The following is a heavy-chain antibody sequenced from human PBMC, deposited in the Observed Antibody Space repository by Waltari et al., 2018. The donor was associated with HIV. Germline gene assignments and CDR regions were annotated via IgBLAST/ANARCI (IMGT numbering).Heavy chain of an antibody. Sequence: QVQLVESGGGVVQPGRSLRLSCAASGFTFNPYAMHWVRQAPGKGLEWGAVISWDGSNKHYAGSVKGRCTISRDNSRNSLYLQMSSLRAEDTAVYYCGREGDYYDSSPFDYWGQGTLVTVSS. V-gene: IGHV3-30-3*01. D-gene: IGHD3-22*01. J-gene: IGHJ4*02. CDR2: ISWDGSNK. CDR3: GREGDYYDSSPFDY. CDR1: GFTFNPYA.